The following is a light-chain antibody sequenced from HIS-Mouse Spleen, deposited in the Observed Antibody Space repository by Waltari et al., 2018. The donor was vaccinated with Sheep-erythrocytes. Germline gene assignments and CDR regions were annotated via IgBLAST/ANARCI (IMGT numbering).Light chain of an antibody. V-gene: IGLV2-11*01. CDR2: DVS. CDR1: SSDVGGYNY. Sequence: QSALTQPRSVSGSPGQSVTISCTGTSSDVGGYNYVSWYQQHPGKAPKLMIYDVSKRPSGGPDLFSGSKSGNTASLTISGLQAEDEADYYCCSYAGSYNHVFATGTKVTVL. CDR3: CSYAGSYNHV. J-gene: IGLJ1*01.